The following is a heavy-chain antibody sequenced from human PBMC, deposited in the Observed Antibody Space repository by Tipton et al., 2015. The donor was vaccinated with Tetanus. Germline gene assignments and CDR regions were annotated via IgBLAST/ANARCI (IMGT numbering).Heavy chain of an antibody. CDR2: IYYSGST. CDR1: GGSISSYY. V-gene: IGHV4-59*12. J-gene: IGHJ4*02. Sequence: TLSLTCTVSGGSISSYYWSWIRQPPGKGLEWIGYIYYSGSTNYNPSLKSRVTISVDTSKNQFSLKLSSVTAADTAVYYCARMLVRGYNGFDYWGQGTLVTVSS. CDR3: ARMLVRGYNGFDY. D-gene: IGHD5-24*01.